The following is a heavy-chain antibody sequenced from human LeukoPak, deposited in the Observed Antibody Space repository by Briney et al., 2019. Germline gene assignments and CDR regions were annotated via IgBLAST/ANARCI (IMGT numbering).Heavy chain of an antibody. CDR1: GFTFKDYG. Sequence: HPGGSLRLSCAATGFTFKDYGMPWVRQPPGKGLEWVSSINWNGGGTDYADSVKGRFTISRDNAKNSLYLQLSSLRPEDTALYYCAKHMRATNTYSFFGLDVWGQGTTVTVSS. CDR2: INWNGGGT. V-gene: IGHV3-9*01. J-gene: IGHJ6*02. CDR3: AKHMRATNTYSFFGLDV. D-gene: IGHD1-26*01.